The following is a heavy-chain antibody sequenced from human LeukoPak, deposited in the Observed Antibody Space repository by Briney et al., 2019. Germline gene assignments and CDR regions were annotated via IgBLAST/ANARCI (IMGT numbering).Heavy chain of an antibody. J-gene: IGHJ6*03. D-gene: IGHD6-13*01. CDR2: MNPNSGNT. V-gene: IGHV1-8*01. Sequence: ASVKVSCKASGYTFTSYDINWVRQAPGQGLEWMGWMNPNSGNTGYAQKFQGRVTMTRNTSISTAYMELSRLRSEDTAVYYCARGPGSSWYYYYYMDVWGKGTTVTVSS. CDR3: ARGPGSSWYYYYYMDV. CDR1: GYTFTSYD.